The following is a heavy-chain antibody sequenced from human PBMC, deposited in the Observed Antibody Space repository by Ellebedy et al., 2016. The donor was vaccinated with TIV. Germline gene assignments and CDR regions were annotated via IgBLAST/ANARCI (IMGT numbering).Heavy chain of an antibody. CDR2: ISYSGVS. CDR3: ARGGVSIFGILLSPGSLDV. CDR1: GGSISSYY. V-gene: IGHV4-59*12. Sequence: MPSETLSLTCSVSGGSISSYYWSWIRQPPGKGLEWIGYISYSGVSDYNPSLASRVTLSLDTSTNQFSLRLTSVTATDSAIYYCARGGVSIFGILLSPGSLDVWGQGTTVTVSS. J-gene: IGHJ6*02. D-gene: IGHD3-3*01.